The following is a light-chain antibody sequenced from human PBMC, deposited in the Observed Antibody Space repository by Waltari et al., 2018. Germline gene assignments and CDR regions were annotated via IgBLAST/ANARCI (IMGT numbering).Light chain of an antibody. Sequence: QSALTQPPSASGSPGQSVAISCTGTSSDVGGYNYVPWYQGHPGKAPKLIIYEVTKRPSGVPDRFSGSKSGNTASLTVSGLQAEDEADYYCSSYAGSHVVFGGGTKVTVL. V-gene: IGLV2-8*01. CDR2: EVT. CDR3: SSYAGSHVV. J-gene: IGLJ2*01. CDR1: SSDVGGYNY.